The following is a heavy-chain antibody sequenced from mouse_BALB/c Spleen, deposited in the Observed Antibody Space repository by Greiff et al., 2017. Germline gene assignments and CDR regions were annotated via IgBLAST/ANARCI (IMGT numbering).Heavy chain of an antibody. CDR2: IDPENGNT. D-gene: IGHD1-1*01. J-gene: IGHJ4*01. CDR1: GFNIKDYY. Sequence: EVKLQQSGAELVRPGALVKLSCKASGFNIKDYYMHWVKQRPEQGLEWIGWIDPENGNTIYDPKFQGKASITADTSSNTAYLQLSSLTSEDTAVYYCARSSSGYAMDYWGQGTSVTVSS. CDR3: ARSSSGYAMDY. V-gene: IGHV14-1*02.